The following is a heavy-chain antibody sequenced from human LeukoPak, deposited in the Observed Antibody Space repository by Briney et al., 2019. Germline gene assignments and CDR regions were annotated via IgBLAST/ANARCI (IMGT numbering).Heavy chain of an antibody. CDR1: GGSLSNYY. J-gene: IGHJ4*02. Sequence: NPSETLSLTCNVSGGSLSNYYWSWIRQTPGKGLEWLGRISASGNTNYNPSLKSRVTMSVDTSMNLFALKLSSVTAADTAVYYCARQGVATAIDYWGQGTLVTVSS. V-gene: IGHV4-4*07. CDR2: ISASGNT. D-gene: IGHD2-21*02. CDR3: ARQGVATAIDY.